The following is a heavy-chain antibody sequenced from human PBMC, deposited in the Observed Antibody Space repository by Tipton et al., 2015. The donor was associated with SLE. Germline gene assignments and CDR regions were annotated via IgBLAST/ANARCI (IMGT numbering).Heavy chain of an antibody. Sequence: QSGPEVKKPGASVKVSCKASGYTFTRYAMNWVRQAPGQGLEWMGWINTNTGNPTYAQGFTGRFVFSLDTSVSTAYLQISSLKAEDAAVYYCASASLTLRQLGFYWGQGTLVTVSS. CDR1: GYTFTRYA. J-gene: IGHJ4*02. D-gene: IGHD6-13*01. V-gene: IGHV7-4-1*02. CDR3: ASASLTLRQLGFY. CDR2: INTNTGNP.